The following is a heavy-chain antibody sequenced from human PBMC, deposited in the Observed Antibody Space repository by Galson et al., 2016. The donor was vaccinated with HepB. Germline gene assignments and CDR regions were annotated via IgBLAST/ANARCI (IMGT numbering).Heavy chain of an antibody. CDR2: IYSGGGT. Sequence: SLRLSCAASGFTVSGHYLTWVRQAPGRAPECVSIIYSGGGTYYADSVKGRFTISRDSSKNTMYLQMNSLRVEDTDVYYCARALWGQSCSSTSCVTGGLDYWGPGTLVTVSS. V-gene: IGHV3-53*01. J-gene: IGHJ4*02. CDR3: ARALWGQSCSSTSCVTGGLDY. D-gene: IGHD2-2*01. CDR1: GFTVSGHY.